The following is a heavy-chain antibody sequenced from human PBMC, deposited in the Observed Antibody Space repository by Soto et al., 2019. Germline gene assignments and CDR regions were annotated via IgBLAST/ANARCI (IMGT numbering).Heavy chain of an antibody. J-gene: IGHJ6*03. V-gene: IGHV1-18*01. D-gene: IGHD2-2*01. Sequence: QVQLVQSGAEVKKPGASVKVSCKASGYTFTSYGISWVRQAPGQGLEWMGWISAYNGNTNYAQKLQGRVTMTTDTSTSTAYMELRSLRSDDTAVYYCARDGKTVVPAANEHTYCYCSRDVGGKGPTVTVSS. CDR3: ARDGKTVVPAANEHTYCYCSRDV. CDR2: ISAYNGNT. CDR1: GYTFTSYG.